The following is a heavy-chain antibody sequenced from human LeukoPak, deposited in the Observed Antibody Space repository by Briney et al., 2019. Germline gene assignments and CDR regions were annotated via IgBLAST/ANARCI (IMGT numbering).Heavy chain of an antibody. CDR1: GGSISSSSYY. V-gene: IGHV4-39*07. J-gene: IGHJ5*02. D-gene: IGHD6-13*01. CDR2: IHYSGRT. CDR3: ARDIGQQLRWFDP. Sequence: SETLSLTCTVSGGSISSSSYYWGWIRQPPGKGLEWIGTIHYSGRTYYNPSLESRVSISVDTSKNQFSLKLSSVTAADTAVYYCARDIGQQLRWFDPWGQGTLVTVSS.